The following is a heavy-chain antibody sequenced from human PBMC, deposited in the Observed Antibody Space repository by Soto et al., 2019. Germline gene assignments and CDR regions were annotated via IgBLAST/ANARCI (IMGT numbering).Heavy chain of an antibody. J-gene: IGHJ1*01. CDR1: GGSISSYY. V-gene: IGHV4-59*01. D-gene: IGHD3-16*01. CDR3: ARGGWGPGY. Sequence: SETLSLTCTVSGGSISSYYWSWIRQPPGKGLEWIGYIYYSGSPNYSPSLESRVTISEDTSKNQFSLKLTSATAADTAVYYCARGGWGPGYWGQGIQVTVSS. CDR2: IYYSGSP.